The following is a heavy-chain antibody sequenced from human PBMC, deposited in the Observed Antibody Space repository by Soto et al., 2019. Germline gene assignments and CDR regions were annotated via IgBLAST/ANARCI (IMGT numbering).Heavy chain of an antibody. D-gene: IGHD3-10*01. J-gene: IGHJ6*02. CDR1: GFTFSFYW. CDR3: AAPRDEYGSGVSWFTYGMDI. Sequence: GGSLRLSCAASGFTFSFYWMSWVRQAPGKGLEWLGTIKLDASEKKYVDSVKGRFTMSRDNAKNSLYLQMKRLTVDDTAIYYCAAPRDEYGSGVSWFTYGMDIWGQGTTVTVSS. CDR2: IKLDASEK. V-gene: IGHV3-7*03.